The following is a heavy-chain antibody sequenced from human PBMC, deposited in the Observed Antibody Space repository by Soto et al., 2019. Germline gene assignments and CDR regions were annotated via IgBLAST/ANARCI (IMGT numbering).Heavy chain of an antibody. Sequence: SETLSLTCTVSGGSISSSSYYWGWIRQPPGKGLEWIGSIYYSGSTYYNPSLKSGVTISVDTSKNQFSLKLSSVTAADTAVYYCARPYSSGWPKYYYYGMDVWGQGTTVTVSS. CDR3: ARPYSSGWPKYYYYGMDV. CDR1: GGSISSSSYY. D-gene: IGHD6-19*01. J-gene: IGHJ6*02. V-gene: IGHV4-39*01. CDR2: IYYSGST.